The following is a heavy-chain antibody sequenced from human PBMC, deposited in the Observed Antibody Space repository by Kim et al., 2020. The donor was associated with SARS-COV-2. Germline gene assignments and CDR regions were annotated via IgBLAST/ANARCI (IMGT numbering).Heavy chain of an antibody. J-gene: IGHJ4*01. CDR2: ISSNGGST. CDR3: ARARAGYSSSWYHDY. CDR1: GFTFSSYA. D-gene: IGHD6-13*01. V-gene: IGHV3-64*01. Sequence: GGSLRLFCAASGFTFSSYAMHWVRQAPGKGLEYVSAISSNGGSTYYANSVKGRFTISRDNSKNTLYLQMGSLRAEDMAVYYCARARAGYSSSWYHDYWG.